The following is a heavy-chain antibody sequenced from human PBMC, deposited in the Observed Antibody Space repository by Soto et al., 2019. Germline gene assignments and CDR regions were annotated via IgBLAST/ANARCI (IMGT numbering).Heavy chain of an antibody. CDR2: ISGSGFKE. Sequence: PGVSLRLSCAASGFIFENFGMSWVRQAPGKGLEWISSISGSGFKEYYADSVKGRFTISRDNSKRTVYLELNNLSAEDTAVYHCAKNQGVELVPLATVDWFDPWGQGSVVTLSS. D-gene: IGHD1-26*01. V-gene: IGHV3-23*01. CDR1: GFIFENFG. CDR3: AKNQGVELVPLATVDWFDP. J-gene: IGHJ5*02.